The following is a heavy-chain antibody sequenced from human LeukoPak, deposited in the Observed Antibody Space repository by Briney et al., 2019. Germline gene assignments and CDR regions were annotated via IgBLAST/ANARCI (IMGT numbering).Heavy chain of an antibody. V-gene: IGHV4-61*02. CDR2: LYTSGST. Sequence: PSETLSLTCTVSGGSISSGDYSWSWIRQPAGKGLEWIGRLYTSGSTNYNPSLKSRVTLSVDTFKRQFSLKLKSVTAADTAVYYCARVLGSSGYAGDWRFDLWGRGTLVTVSS. CDR3: ARVLGSSGYAGDWRFDL. D-gene: IGHD3-22*01. J-gene: IGHJ2*01. CDR1: GGSISSGDYS.